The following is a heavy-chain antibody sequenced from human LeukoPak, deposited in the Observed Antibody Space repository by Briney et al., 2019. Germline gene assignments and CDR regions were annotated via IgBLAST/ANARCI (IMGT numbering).Heavy chain of an antibody. J-gene: IGHJ4*02. V-gene: IGHV3-30-3*01. CDR2: ISYDGSNK. D-gene: IGHD2-21*02. CDR3: AKEQHIVVVTAPPKGDY. Sequence: GGSLRLSCAASGFTFSSYAMHWVRQAPGKGLEWVAVISYDGSNKYYADSVKGRFTISRDNSKNTLYLQMNSLRAEDTAVYYCAKEQHIVVVTAPPKGDYWGQGTLVTVSS. CDR1: GFTFSSYA.